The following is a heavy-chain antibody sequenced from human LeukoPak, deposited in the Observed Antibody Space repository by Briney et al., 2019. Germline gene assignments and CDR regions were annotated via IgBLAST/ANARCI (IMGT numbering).Heavy chain of an antibody. CDR1: GFTFSSYW. CDR2: ISSSSSYI. CDR3: ARAEYSSSSLDY. V-gene: IGHV3-21*01. J-gene: IGHJ4*02. Sequence: PGGSLRLSCAASGFTFSSYWMSWVRQAPGKGLEWVSSISSSSSYIYYADSVKGRFTISRDNAKNSLYLQMNSLRAEDTAVYYCARAEYSSSSLDYWGQGTLVTVSS. D-gene: IGHD6-6*01.